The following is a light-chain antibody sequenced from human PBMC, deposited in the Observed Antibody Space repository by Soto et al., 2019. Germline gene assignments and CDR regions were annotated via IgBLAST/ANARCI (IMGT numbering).Light chain of an antibody. J-gene: IGKJ1*01. CDR1: QDIRND. V-gene: IGKV1-17*01. CDR3: QQYNSYST. Sequence: DIQMTQSPSSLSASVGDRVSITCRPSQDIRNDLGWFQVKPGKAPKLLIYDASSLESGVPSRFSGSGSGTEFTLTISSLQPDDFATYYCQQYNSYSTFGQGTKVDIK. CDR2: DAS.